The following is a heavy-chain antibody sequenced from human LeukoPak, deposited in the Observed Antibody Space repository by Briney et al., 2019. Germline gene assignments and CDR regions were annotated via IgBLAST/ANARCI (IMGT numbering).Heavy chain of an antibody. J-gene: IGHJ5*02. CDR2: IYYSGSN. CDR3: ADGGCSSTSCAADLFDP. V-gene: IGHV4-59*01. CDR1: GGSISSYY. D-gene: IGHD2-2*01. Sequence: PSETLSLTCTVSGGSISSYYWSWIRQPPGKGLEWIGYIYYSGSNNYNPSLKSRVTISVDTSKNQVTLKLSSVTAGDTAVYSCADGGCSSTSCAADLFDPWGQGTLVTVSS.